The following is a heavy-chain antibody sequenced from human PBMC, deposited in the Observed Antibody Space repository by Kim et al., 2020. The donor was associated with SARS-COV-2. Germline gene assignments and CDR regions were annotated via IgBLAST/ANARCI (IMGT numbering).Heavy chain of an antibody. CDR3: ARGPGYSSSWYIPSPQSNKQFDP. D-gene: IGHD6-13*01. V-gene: IGHV4-34*01. CDR1: GGSFSGYY. J-gene: IGHJ5*02. CDR2: INHSGST. Sequence: SETLSLTCAVYGGSFSGYYWSWIRQPPGKGLEWIGEINHSGSTNYNPSLKSRVTISVDTSKNQFSLKLSSVTAADTAVYYCARGPGYSSSWYIPSPQSNKQFDPWGQGTLVTVSS.